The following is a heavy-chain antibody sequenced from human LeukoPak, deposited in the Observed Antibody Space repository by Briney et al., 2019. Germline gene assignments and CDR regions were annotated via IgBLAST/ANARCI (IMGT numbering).Heavy chain of an antibody. CDR2: ISAYNGNT. Sequence: ASVKVSCKASGYTFTSYGISWVRQAPGQGLEWMGWISAYNGNTNYAQKLQGRVTMTTDTSTSTAYTELRSLRSDDTAVYYCARDPYNWNYVSWFDPWGQGTLVTVSS. D-gene: IGHD1-7*01. V-gene: IGHV1-18*01. CDR1: GYTFTSYG. J-gene: IGHJ5*02. CDR3: ARDPYNWNYVSWFDP.